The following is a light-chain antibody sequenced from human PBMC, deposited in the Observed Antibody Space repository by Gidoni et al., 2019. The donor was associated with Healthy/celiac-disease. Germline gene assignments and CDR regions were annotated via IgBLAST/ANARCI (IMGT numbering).Light chain of an antibody. V-gene: IGLV2-11*01. CDR2: DVS. Sequence: QSALTQPRSVSGSPGQSVTISCTGTSSDVGGYNYVSWNQQHPGKAPKLMIYDVSKQPSGVPDRFSGSKSGNTASLTISGLQAEDEADYYCCSYAGSYTFGWVFGGGTKLTVL. CDR1: SSDVGGYNY. CDR3: CSYAGSYTFGWV. J-gene: IGLJ3*02.